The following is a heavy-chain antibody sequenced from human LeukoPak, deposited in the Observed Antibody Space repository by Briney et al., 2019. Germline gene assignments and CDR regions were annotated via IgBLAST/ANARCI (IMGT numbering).Heavy chain of an antibody. Sequence: ASVKVSCKASGYTFTGYYMHWVRQAPGQGLEWMGWINPNSGGTNYAQKFQGWVTMTTDTSISTAYMELSRLRSDDTAVYYCAREMNWGGSGSYIDYWGQGTLVTVSS. CDR1: GYTFTGYY. D-gene: IGHD3-10*01. V-gene: IGHV1-2*04. CDR2: INPNSGGT. CDR3: AREMNWGGSGSYIDY. J-gene: IGHJ4*02.